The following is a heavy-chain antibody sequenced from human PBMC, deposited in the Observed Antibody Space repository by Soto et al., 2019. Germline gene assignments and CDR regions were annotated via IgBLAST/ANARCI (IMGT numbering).Heavy chain of an antibody. V-gene: IGHV3-23*01. J-gene: IGHJ4*02. CDR1: GFTFSNFS. CDR3: AKGGAAYGLLTHDY. D-gene: IGHD3-9*01. CDR2: LTGSSGVT. Sequence: GGSLRLSFVVSGFTFSNFSMSWVRQAPGKGLEWVSTLTGSSGVTYYADSVKGRFAISRDNSRNTLSLHMNSLTAEDTAVYYCAKGGAAYGLLTHDYWGQGTRVTVSS.